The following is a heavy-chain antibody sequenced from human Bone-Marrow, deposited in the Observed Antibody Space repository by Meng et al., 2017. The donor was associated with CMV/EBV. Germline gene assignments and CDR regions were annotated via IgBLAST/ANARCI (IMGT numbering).Heavy chain of an antibody. D-gene: IGHD1-14*01. CDR3: AKDQRDGISYLDY. CDR2: IKLDGTYK. CDR1: GFPFSTYG. Sequence: GESLKISCTASGFPFSTYGMHWVRQAPGKGLEWVALIKLDGTYKYYADSAKGRFTISRDNSKNTLYLQMNSLRGEDTAVYYCAKDQRDGISYLDYWGQGTLVTVYS. V-gene: IGHV3-30*02. J-gene: IGHJ4*02.